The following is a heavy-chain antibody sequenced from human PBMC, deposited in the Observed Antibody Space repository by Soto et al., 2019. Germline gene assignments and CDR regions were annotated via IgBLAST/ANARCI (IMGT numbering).Heavy chain of an antibody. CDR1: GYTFTNFG. D-gene: IGHD6-19*01. Sequence: QVQLVQSGAEVKKPGASVKVSCKASGYTFTNFGISWVRQAPGQGLEWMGWISAYNGNTNSAQKFQGRLTMTTDTSTSPAYMELRSLRSDDTAVYYCARGPQSSGWRGKWFDPWGQGTLVTVSS. J-gene: IGHJ5*02. CDR2: ISAYNGNT. V-gene: IGHV1-18*01. CDR3: ARGPQSSGWRGKWFDP.